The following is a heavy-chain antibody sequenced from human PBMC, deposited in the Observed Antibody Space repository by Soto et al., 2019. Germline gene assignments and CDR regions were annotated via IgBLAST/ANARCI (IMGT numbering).Heavy chain of an antibody. CDR2: ISGSGGST. D-gene: IGHD3-3*01. CDR1: GFTFSSYA. Sequence: EEYLRLSCAASGFTFSSYAMSLVRQAPGKGLEWVSAISGSGGSTYYADSVKGRFTISRDNSKNTLYLQMNSLRAEDTAVYYCVWDFWIGYDPPYSYNGMVVWDQGTTVSVSS. V-gene: IGHV3-23*01. J-gene: IGHJ6*02. CDR3: VWDFWIGYDPPYSYNGMVV.